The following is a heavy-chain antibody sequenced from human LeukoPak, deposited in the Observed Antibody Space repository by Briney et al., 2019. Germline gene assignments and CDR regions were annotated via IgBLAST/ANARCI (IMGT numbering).Heavy chain of an antibody. D-gene: IGHD3-10*01. CDR3: ARKRGFGNYYYYGLDV. CDR1: GFTFSSYG. J-gene: IGHJ6*02. Sequence: PGRSLRLSCAASGFTFSSYGIHWVRQAPGKGLEWVAVIWYDGSNKYYADSVKGRFTISRDNSKNTLSLQMNSLRVEDTAVYYCARKRGFGNYYYYGLDVWGQGTTVTVSS. CDR2: IWYDGSNK. V-gene: IGHV3-33*01.